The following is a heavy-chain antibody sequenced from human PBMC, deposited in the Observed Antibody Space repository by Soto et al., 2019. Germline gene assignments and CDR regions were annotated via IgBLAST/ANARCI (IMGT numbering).Heavy chain of an antibody. CDR2: ISAYNGNT. Sequence: QDRLVQSGDEGKKPGASVRVSCKASGYSFTNYGITWVRQAPGQGFEWMGWISAYNGNTNYAQKFQGRVTLTTDASTSTAYLELRSLRSDDTAVYYCARDRGVAPPVAGNTHYYYYMDVWGKGTTVTVSS. CDR3: ARDRGVAPPVAGNTHYYYYMDV. J-gene: IGHJ6*03. V-gene: IGHV1-18*01. CDR1: GYSFTNYG. D-gene: IGHD6-19*01.